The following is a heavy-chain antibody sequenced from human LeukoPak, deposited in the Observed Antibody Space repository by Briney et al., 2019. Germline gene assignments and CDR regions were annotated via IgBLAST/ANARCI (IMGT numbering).Heavy chain of an antibody. V-gene: IGHV4-34*01. D-gene: IGHD2-21*02. Sequence: PSETLSLTCAVYGGSFNGYYWSWIRQPPAKGLEWIGEINHSGSTNYNPSLKSRVTISVDTSKNQFSLKLSSVTAADTAVYYCARDWVPATAIHLNWFDPWGQGTLVTVSS. J-gene: IGHJ5*02. CDR2: INHSGST. CDR3: ARDWVPATAIHLNWFDP. CDR1: GGSFNGYY.